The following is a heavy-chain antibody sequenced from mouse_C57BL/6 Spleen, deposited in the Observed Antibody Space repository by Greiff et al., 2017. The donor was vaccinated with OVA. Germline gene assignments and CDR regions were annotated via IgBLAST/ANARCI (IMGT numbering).Heavy chain of an antibody. V-gene: IGHV1-47*01. CDR3: ARQYGSSYGFAY. D-gene: IGHD1-1*01. CDR2: FHPYNDDT. CDR1: GYTFTTYP. Sequence: LVESGAELVKPGASVKMSCKASGYTFTTYPIEWMKQNHGKSLEWIGNFHPYNDDTKYNEKFKGKATLTVEKSSSTVYLELSRLTSADSAVYYCARQYGSSYGFAYWGQGTLVTVSA. J-gene: IGHJ3*01.